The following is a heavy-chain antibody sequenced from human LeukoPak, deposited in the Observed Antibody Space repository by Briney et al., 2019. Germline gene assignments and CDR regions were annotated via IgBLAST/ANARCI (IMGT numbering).Heavy chain of an antibody. D-gene: IGHD3-10*01. V-gene: IGHV1-46*01. J-gene: IGHJ6*03. CDR3: ARDPGDYYYMDV. CDR2: INPSGGST. CDR1: GYTFTSYY. Sequence: GASVKVSCKASGYTFTSYYMHWVRQAPGQGLEWMGIINPSGGSTSYAQKFQGRVTMTRDTSTSTVYMELSSLRSEDTAVYYCARDPGDYYYMDVWGKGTTVTISS.